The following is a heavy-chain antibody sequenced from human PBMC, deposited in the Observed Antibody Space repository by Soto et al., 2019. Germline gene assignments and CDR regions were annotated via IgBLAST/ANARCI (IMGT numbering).Heavy chain of an antibody. J-gene: IGHJ6*02. Sequence: GGSLRLSCAASGFTFRSYSMNWVRQAPGKGLEWVSYISSSSSTIYYADSVKGRFTISRDNAKNSLYLQMNSLRDEDTAVYYCARDVDSSWRGYYYYGMDVWGQGTTVTVSS. CDR2: ISSSSSTI. D-gene: IGHD6-13*01. CDR3: ARDVDSSWRGYYYYGMDV. V-gene: IGHV3-48*02. CDR1: GFTFRSYS.